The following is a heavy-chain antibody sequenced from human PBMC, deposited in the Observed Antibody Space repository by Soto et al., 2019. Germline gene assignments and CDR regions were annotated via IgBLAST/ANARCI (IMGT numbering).Heavy chain of an antibody. D-gene: IGHD6-13*01. Sequence: LGESLKISCKASGYTFTSYWIGWVHQMPGKGLEWMGIIYPGDSDTKYSPSLQGQVTISADKSISTTYLQWSTLEASDSGMYYCVRLLSSSWYFDYWGQGTLVTVSS. CDR3: VRLLSSSWYFDY. CDR1: GYTFTSYW. V-gene: IGHV5-51*07. J-gene: IGHJ4*02. CDR2: IYPGDSDT.